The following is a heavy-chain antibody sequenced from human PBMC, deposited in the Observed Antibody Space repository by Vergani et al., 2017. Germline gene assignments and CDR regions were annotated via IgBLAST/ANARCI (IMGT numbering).Heavy chain of an antibody. D-gene: IGHD6-13*01. CDR1: GFTFSSYA. CDR2: ISGSGGST. Sequence: EVQLLESGGGLVQPGGSLRLSCAASGFTFSSYAMSWVPQAPGKGLEWVSAISGSGGSTYYAASVKGRFTISRDNSKNTLYLQMNSLRAQDTAVYYCAKLTGKAAAGYGMDVWGQGTTVTVSS. J-gene: IGHJ6*02. CDR3: AKLTGKAAAGYGMDV. V-gene: IGHV3-23*01.